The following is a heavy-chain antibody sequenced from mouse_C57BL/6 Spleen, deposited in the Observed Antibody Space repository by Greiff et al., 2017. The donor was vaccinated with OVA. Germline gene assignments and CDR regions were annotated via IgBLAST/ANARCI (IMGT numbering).Heavy chain of an antibody. CDR3: ARYYYGSSLYYFDY. D-gene: IGHD1-1*01. J-gene: IGHJ2*01. V-gene: IGHV1-81*01. CDR2: IYPRSGNT. CDR1: GYTFTSYG. Sequence: VQLVESGAELARPGASVKLSCKASGYTFTSYGISWVKQRTGQGLEWIGEIYPRSGNTYYNEKFKGKATLTADKSSSTAYMELRSLTSEDSAVYFCARYYYGSSLYYFDYWGQGTTLTVSS.